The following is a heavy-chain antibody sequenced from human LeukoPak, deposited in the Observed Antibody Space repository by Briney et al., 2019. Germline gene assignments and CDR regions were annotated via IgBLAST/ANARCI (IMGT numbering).Heavy chain of an antibody. CDR3: ARGPSVLGAIDN. V-gene: IGHV3-74*01. CDR1: GFIFSRYW. Sequence: WGSLRLSCAASGFIFSRYWMHWVRQAPGKELVWVSRINNDGSIINTADSVKGRFTISRDNAKDMLYLQMDSLRAEDTAIYYCARGPSVLGAIDNWGQGTLVAVSS. J-gene: IGHJ4*02. CDR2: INNDGSII. D-gene: IGHD1-26*01.